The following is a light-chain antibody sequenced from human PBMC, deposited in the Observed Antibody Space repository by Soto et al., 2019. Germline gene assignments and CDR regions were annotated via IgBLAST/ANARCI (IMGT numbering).Light chain of an antibody. CDR1: SSDVGGYNY. CDR3: SSYAGSDIWV. Sequence: QSALTQPPSASGSPGQSVTISCTGTSSDVGGYNYVSWYQQYPGKAPKLMIYEVSKRPSGVPDRFYGSKSGKTASLTVSGLQAEDEADYYCSSYAGSDIWVFGGGTKVTVL. V-gene: IGLV2-8*01. CDR2: EVS. J-gene: IGLJ3*02.